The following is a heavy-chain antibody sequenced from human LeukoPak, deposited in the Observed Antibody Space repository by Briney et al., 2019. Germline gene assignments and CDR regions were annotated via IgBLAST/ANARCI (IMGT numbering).Heavy chain of an antibody. Sequence: GGSLRLSCAASGFTFSSYEMNWVRQAPGKGLEWVSYISSSGSTIYYADSVKGRFTISRDNAKNSLYLQMNSLRAEDTAVYYCARAFDGYNWGYYFDYWGQGTLVTVSS. CDR3: ARAFDGYNWGYYFDY. D-gene: IGHD5-24*01. CDR1: GFTFSSYE. V-gene: IGHV3-48*03. CDR2: ISSSGSTI. J-gene: IGHJ4*02.